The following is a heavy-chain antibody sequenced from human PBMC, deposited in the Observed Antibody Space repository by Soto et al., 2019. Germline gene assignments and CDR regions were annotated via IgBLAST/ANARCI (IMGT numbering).Heavy chain of an antibody. D-gene: IGHD3-22*01. Sequence: SETLSLTCSIYSGSFSGYYWSWIRQPPGKGLEWIGEISQSGNTNYSPSLKSRVSISIDTSKKQFSLNLASVSAADTAVYYCARVLRARAYIYDGSGYSPQNWFDPGAREPWSPSPQ. J-gene: IGHJ5*02. CDR3: ARVLRARAYIYDGSGYSPQNWFDP. V-gene: IGHV4-34*01. CDR2: ISQSGNT. CDR1: SGSFSGYY.